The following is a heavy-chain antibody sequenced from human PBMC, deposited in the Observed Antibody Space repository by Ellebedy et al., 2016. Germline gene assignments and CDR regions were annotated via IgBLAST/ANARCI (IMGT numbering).Heavy chain of an antibody. CDR2: ITTYNGDT. J-gene: IGHJ4*02. Sequence: ASVKVSCXASGYSFTTYGITWVRQAPGQGLEWMGWITTYNGDTNYAQRLQGRVTMTKDTSTSTAYMELRSLTSDDTAVYCCARGWKTMFGVITEDIWGQGTLVTVSS. D-gene: IGHD3-3*01. V-gene: IGHV1-18*01. CDR3: ARGWKTMFGVITEDI. CDR1: GYSFTTYG.